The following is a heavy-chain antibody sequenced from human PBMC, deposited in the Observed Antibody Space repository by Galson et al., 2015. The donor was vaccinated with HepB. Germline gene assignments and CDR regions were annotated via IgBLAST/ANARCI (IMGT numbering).Heavy chain of an antibody. J-gene: IGHJ2*01. CDR1: GFTFSSCW. D-gene: IGHD3-10*01. CDR2: INSDGSRT. Sequence: SLRLSCAASGFTFSSCWMHWVRQAPGKGLVWVSRINSDGSRTSYADSVKGRFTISRDNAKNTLYLQMNSLRAEDTAVYYCARDQVYGSGSYYWYFDLWGRGTLVTVSS. V-gene: IGHV3-74*01. CDR3: ARDQVYGSGSYYWYFDL.